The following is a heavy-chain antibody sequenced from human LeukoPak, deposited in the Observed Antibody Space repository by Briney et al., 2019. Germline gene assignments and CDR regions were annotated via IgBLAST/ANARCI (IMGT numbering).Heavy chain of an antibody. V-gene: IGHV3-64D*06. CDR3: VRPISSSWYYFDY. CDR1: GFTFSSYV. Sequence: GGSLRLSCSASGFTFSSYVMYWVRQTPGKGLEYVSAISSNGGSTYYADSAKGRFTISRDDSKNTLYLQMSSLRAEDTAVYYCVRPISSSWYYFDYWGQGTLVTVSS. CDR2: ISSNGGST. J-gene: IGHJ4*02. D-gene: IGHD6-13*01.